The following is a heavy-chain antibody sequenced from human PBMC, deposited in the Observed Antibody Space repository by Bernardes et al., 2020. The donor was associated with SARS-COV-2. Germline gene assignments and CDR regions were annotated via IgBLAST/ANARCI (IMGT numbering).Heavy chain of an antibody. Sequence: GGSLRLSCAASGFTFSSYGMHWVRQAPGKGLEWVAVISYDGSNKYYADSVKGRFTISRDNSKNTLYLQMNSLRAEDTAVYYCAKDPTYYDFWSGYLSGENYYYYYYDMDVWGQGTTVTVSS. CDR1: GFTFSSYG. V-gene: IGHV3-30*18. CDR3: AKDPTYYDFWSGYLSGENYYYYYYDMDV. D-gene: IGHD3-3*01. J-gene: IGHJ6*02. CDR2: ISYDGSNK.